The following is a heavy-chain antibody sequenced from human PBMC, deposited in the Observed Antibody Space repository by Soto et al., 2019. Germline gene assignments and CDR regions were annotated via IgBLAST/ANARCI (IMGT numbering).Heavy chain of an antibody. CDR1: GFTFSNYW. V-gene: IGHV3-74*03. CDR3: ARDTYAPHV. J-gene: IGHJ6*02. CDR2: INIDGSGT. Sequence: PAGSLTLSCAASGFTFSNYWMHWVRQAPGKGLVWVSRINIDGSGTTYADSEKGLFTISRDNAKSTVFFEMKNLRAEDTAVYYCARDTYAPHVWGEGTTVTVSS. D-gene: IGHD4-17*01.